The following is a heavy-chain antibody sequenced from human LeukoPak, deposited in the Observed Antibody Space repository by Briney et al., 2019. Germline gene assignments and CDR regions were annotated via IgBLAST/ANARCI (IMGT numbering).Heavy chain of an antibody. Sequence: PSETLSLTCTVSGASVSSASYWTWIRQPPGKGVEWIAHIYNGVNTNYNPSLKSRVTISVDTSKNQFSLKLSSVTAADTAVYYCARESLYYYDSSGYYRAFDIWGQGTMVTVSS. CDR2: IYNGVNT. CDR1: GASVSSASY. CDR3: ARESLYYYDSSGYYRAFDI. J-gene: IGHJ3*02. D-gene: IGHD3-22*01. V-gene: IGHV4-61*01.